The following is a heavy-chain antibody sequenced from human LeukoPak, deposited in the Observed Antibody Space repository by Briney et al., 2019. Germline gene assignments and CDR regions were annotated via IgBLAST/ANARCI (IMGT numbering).Heavy chain of an antibody. Sequence: GGSLRLSCEVSGFTLSSYAMSWVRQAPGKGLEWVSAISGSGGSTYYADSVKGRFTISRDNSKNTLYLQMNSLRAEDTAVYYCAKAVGSPPYYFDYWGQGTLDTVSS. CDR1: GFTLSSYA. CDR3: AKAVGSPPYYFDY. J-gene: IGHJ4*02. V-gene: IGHV3-23*01. CDR2: ISGSGGST.